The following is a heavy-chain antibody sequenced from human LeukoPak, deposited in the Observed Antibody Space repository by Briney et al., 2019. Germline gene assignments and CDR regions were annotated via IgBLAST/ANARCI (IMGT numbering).Heavy chain of an antibody. CDR2: IYYSGST. CDR3: ARVVAGFGELDYFDY. D-gene: IGHD3-10*01. Sequence: SETLSLTCTVSGGSISSYYWSWIRQPPGKGLEWIGYIYYSGSTNYNPSLKSRVTISVDTSKNQFSLKLSSVTAADTAVYYCARVVAGFGELDYFDYWGQGTLVTVSS. V-gene: IGHV4-59*01. CDR1: GGSISSYY. J-gene: IGHJ4*02.